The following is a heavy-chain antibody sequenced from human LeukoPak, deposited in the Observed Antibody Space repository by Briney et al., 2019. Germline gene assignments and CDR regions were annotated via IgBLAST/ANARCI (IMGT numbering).Heavy chain of an antibody. V-gene: IGHV5-51*01. D-gene: IGHD5-24*01. Sequence: GESLKISCKGSGYIFTSYWIGWVRQMPGKGLEWMGIIYPGNSETRYSPSFQGQVTIAADKSISTAYLQWSSLKASDTAIYYCARHVRGAYNRRFDYWGQGTLVTVSS. CDR1: GYIFTSYW. J-gene: IGHJ4*02. CDR2: IYPGNSET. CDR3: ARHVRGAYNRRFDY.